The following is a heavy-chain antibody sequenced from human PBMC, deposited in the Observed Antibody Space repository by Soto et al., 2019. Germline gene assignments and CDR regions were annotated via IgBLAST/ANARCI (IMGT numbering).Heavy chain of an antibody. CDR1: GFTFSDYY. J-gene: IGHJ6*02. D-gene: IGHD3-22*01. CDR3: ATVASSADYYYYYCYGMDV. CDR2: ICSSSRYT. V-gene: IGHV3-11*06. Sequence: GGSLRLSCSASGFTFSDYYMSWIRQAPGEGLEWVSYICSSSRYTNYADSVKGRFTISRDNAKNSLYLQMNSLRAEDTGVYYFATVASSADYYYYYCYGMDVWGQGTTVTVSS.